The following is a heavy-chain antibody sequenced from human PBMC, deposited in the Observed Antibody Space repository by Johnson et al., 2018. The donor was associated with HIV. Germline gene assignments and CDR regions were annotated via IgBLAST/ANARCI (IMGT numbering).Heavy chain of an antibody. Sequence: QVQLVESGGGVVQPGRSLRLSCAASGFTFSSYAMHWVRQAPGKGLEWVAVISYDGSNKYYADSVKGRFTISRDNSKNTLYLQMNSLRAEDTALYYCARVKYAVSNHEYNAFDTWGQGTMVTVSS. D-gene: IGHD2-2*01. J-gene: IGHJ3*02. CDR1: GFTFSSYA. V-gene: IGHV3-30*04. CDR3: ARVKYAVSNHEYNAFDT. CDR2: ISYDGSNK.